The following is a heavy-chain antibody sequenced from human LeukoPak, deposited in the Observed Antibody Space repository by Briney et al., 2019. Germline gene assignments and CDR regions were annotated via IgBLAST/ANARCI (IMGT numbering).Heavy chain of an antibody. D-gene: IGHD2-21*02. V-gene: IGHV4-34*01. J-gene: IGHJ4*02. CDR3: ARVALRRSSLMYYFDY. CDR2: INHSGST. Sequence: SETLSLTCAVYGGSFSGYYWSWIRQPPGKGLEWIGEINHSGSTNYNPSLKSRVTISVDTSKNQFSLKLSPVTAADTAVYYCARVALRRSSLMYYFDYWGQGTLVTVSS. CDR1: GGSFSGYY.